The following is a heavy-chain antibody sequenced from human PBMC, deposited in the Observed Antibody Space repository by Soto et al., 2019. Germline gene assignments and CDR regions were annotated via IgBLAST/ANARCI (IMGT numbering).Heavy chain of an antibody. J-gene: IGHJ4*02. CDR3: TRPQFSVVGFDY. CDR2: IRSKANSYAT. Sequence: EVQLVESGGGLVQPGGSLKLSCAASGFTFSGSAMHWVRQASGKGLEWVGRIRSKANSYATAYAASVKGRFTISRDDSKNTAYLQMNSLKSEDTAVYYCTRPQFSVVGFDYWGQGTLVTVSS. V-gene: IGHV3-73*02. CDR1: GFTFSGSA. D-gene: IGHD6-19*01.